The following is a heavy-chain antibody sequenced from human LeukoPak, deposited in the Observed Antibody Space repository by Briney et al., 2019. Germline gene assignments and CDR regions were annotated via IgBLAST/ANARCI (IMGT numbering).Heavy chain of an antibody. D-gene: IGHD3-22*01. Sequence: SETLSLTCTVSGGSISSGGYYWSWIHQHPGKGLEWIGYIYYSGSTYYNPSLKSRVTISVDTSKNQFSLKLSSVTAADTAVYYCARVEYYYDSSGFSDAFDIWGQGTMVTVSS. CDR3: ARVEYYYDSSGFSDAFDI. J-gene: IGHJ3*02. CDR2: IYYSGST. CDR1: GGSISSGGYY. V-gene: IGHV4-31*03.